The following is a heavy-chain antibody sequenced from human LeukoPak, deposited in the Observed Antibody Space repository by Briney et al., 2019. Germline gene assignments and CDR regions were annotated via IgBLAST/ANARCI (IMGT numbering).Heavy chain of an antibody. D-gene: IGHD5-12*01. CDR2: ISAYSGNT. CDR1: DYTFMSYG. V-gene: IGHV1-18*04. Sequence: EASVTVSCKASDYTFMSYGISWVRQAPGQGLEWMGWISAYSGNTNYAQKLQDRVTMTTDTSTSTAYMELRSLRSDDTAVYYCARENSGYYVAYFDYWGQGTLVTVSS. J-gene: IGHJ4*02. CDR3: ARENSGYYVAYFDY.